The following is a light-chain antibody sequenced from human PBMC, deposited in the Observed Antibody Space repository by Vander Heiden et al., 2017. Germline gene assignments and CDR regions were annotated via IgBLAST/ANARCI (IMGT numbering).Light chain of an antibody. Sequence: EIVMTQSPATLSVSPGERATLSCRASQSVSSNLAWYQQKPGQAPRLLIYGASTRATGIPARFSGTGSGTEFTLTMSSLQSEDFAVYYCQQDNNWPRTFGQGTRLEIK. CDR2: GAS. CDR3: QQDNNWPRT. J-gene: IGKJ1*01. V-gene: IGKV3-15*01. CDR1: QSVSSN.